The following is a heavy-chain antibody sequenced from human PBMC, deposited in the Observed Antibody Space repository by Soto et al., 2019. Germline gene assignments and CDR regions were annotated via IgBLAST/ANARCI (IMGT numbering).Heavy chain of an antibody. Sequence: GGSLRLSCAASGFTFFNYVMHWVRQAPGQGPEWVAAIWYDGSNKYYEDSVKGRFTISRDNSKNTLYLQMNSLRAEDTAVYYCARLNSINYYDTSGYYGSFDYWGQGTLVTVSS. CDR3: ARLNSINYYDTSGYYGSFDY. V-gene: IGHV3-33*01. CDR2: IWYDGSNK. J-gene: IGHJ4*02. CDR1: GFTFFNYV. D-gene: IGHD3-22*01.